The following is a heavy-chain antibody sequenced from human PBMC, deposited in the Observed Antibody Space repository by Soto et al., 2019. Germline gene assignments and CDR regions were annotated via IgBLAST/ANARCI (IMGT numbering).Heavy chain of an antibody. J-gene: IGHJ3*02. CDR1: GGSFSGYY. CDR3: ARADAGTTALCAFDI. D-gene: IGHD1-7*01. V-gene: IGHV4-34*01. CDR2: INHSGST. Sequence: VQLQQWGAGLLKPSETLSLTCAVYGGSFSGYYWSWIRQPPGKGLEWIGEINHSGSTNYNPSLKSRVTISVDTSKNQFSLKLSSVTAADTAVYYCARADAGTTALCAFDIWGQGTMVTVSS.